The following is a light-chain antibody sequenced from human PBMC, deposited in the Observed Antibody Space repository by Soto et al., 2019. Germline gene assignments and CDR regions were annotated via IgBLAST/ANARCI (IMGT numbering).Light chain of an antibody. CDR1: QSVLYSSNNKNY. Sequence: DIVMTQSPDSLAVSLGERATINCTSSQSVLYSSNNKNYLAWYQQKPGQPPKLLIYLASTRESGVPDRFSGSGSGTDFTLTISSLHPEDVAVYYCQQYYSTPPWTFGQGTKVDMK. J-gene: IGKJ1*01. CDR3: QQYYSTPPWT. CDR2: LAS. V-gene: IGKV4-1*01.